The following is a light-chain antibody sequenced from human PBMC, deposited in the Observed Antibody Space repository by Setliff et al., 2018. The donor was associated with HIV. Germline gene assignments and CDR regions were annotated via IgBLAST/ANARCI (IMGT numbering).Light chain of an antibody. V-gene: IGLV2-14*03. CDR2: DVR. CDR3: SSYVNINTLV. CDR1: SSDIGAYNY. Sequence: LTQPASVSGSPGQSITISCTGTSSDIGAYNYVSWYQQHPGKAPKVMIYDVRKRPSGVSNRFSGSESGNTASLTISGLQAEDEAAYYCSSYVNINTLVFGTGTKVTVL. J-gene: IGLJ1*01.